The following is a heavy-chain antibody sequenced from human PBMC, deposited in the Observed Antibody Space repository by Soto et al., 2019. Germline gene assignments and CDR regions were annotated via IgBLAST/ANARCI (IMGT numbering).Heavy chain of an antibody. J-gene: IGHJ4*02. D-gene: IGHD6-13*01. CDR2: IYYSGST. V-gene: IGHV4-30-4*01. CDR3: ARVRASRGQRDFDS. Sequence: TSETLSLTCTVSGGSISSGDYYWSWIRQPPGKGLEWIGYIYYSGSTYYNPSLKSRVTISVDTSKDQFSLKLSSVTAADTAVYSCARVRASRGQRDFDSWGQGTLVTVSS. CDR1: GGSISSGDYY.